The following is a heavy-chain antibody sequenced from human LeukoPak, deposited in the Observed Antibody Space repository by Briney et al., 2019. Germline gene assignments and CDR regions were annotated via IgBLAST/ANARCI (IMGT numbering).Heavy chain of an antibody. CDR1: GFTFDDYA. J-gene: IGHJ4*02. Sequence: GGILRLSCAASGFTFDDYAMHWVRQAPGKGLEWVSLISWDGGSTYYADSVKGRFTISRDNSKNSLYLQMNSLRAEDTALYYCAKDGDITMVRGVTYYFDYWGQGTLVTVSS. CDR2: ISWDGGST. V-gene: IGHV3-43D*03. D-gene: IGHD3-10*01. CDR3: AKDGDITMVRGVTYYFDY.